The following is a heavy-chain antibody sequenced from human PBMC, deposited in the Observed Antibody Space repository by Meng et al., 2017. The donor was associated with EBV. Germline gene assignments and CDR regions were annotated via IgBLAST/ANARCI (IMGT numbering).Heavy chain of an antibody. V-gene: IGHV3-15*07. D-gene: IGHD5-12*01. Sequence: VQLRGSWGGWVKPGRSQRLSWSASGFIFKNAWMNWVRQAPGKGLGWVGRSKSQGEDEATDFATPVKGRFTISRDDSKNTVYLQMNSLRIEDTSVYYCSTDQRGGRRDLDYGGQETLVTVSS. J-gene: IGHJ4*02. CDR2: SKSQGEDEAT. CDR1: GFIFKNAW. CDR3: STDQRGGRRDLDY.